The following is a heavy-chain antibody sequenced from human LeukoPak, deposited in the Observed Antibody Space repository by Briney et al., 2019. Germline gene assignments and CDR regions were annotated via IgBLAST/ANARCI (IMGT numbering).Heavy chain of an antibody. CDR1: GASINSGTYY. V-gene: IGHV4-61*02. CDR3: AKAIGGSWSYDAFDI. Sequence: SETLSLTCTVSGASINSGTYYWSWIRQPAGKTPEWIGRISSSRTTNYNPSLKSRLTISLDTSKNQFSLKLSSVTAADTAVYYCAKAIGGSWSYDAFDIWGQGTMVTVSS. CDR2: ISSSRTT. J-gene: IGHJ3*02. D-gene: IGHD6-13*01.